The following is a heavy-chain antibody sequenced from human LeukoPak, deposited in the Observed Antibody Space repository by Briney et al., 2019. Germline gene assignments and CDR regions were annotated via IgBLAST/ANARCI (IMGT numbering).Heavy chain of an antibody. V-gene: IGHV4-31*03. CDR1: GGSISSGGYY. J-gene: IGHJ4*02. Sequence: SQTLSLTCTVSGGSISSGGYYWSWIRQHPGKGLEWIGYIYYSGSTYYNPSLKSRVTISVDTSKNQFSLKLSSVTAADTAVYYCARGGYSYGYTLLDWGQGTLVTVSS. CDR3: ARGGYSYGYTLLD. CDR2: IYYSGST. D-gene: IGHD5-18*01.